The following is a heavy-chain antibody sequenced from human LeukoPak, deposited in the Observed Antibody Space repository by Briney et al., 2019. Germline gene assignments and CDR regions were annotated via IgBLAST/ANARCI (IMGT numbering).Heavy chain of an antibody. J-gene: IGHJ4*02. CDR1: GGSISSYY. CDR2: IYYSGST. V-gene: IGHV4-59*01. D-gene: IGHD3-10*01. CDR3: ARVLNPWFGEFAFDY. Sequence: SETLSLTCTVSGGSISSYYWSWIRQPPGKGLEWIGYIYYSGSTNYNPSLKSRVTISVDTSKNQFSLKLSSVTAADTAVYYCARVLNPWFGEFAFDYWGQGTLVTVSS.